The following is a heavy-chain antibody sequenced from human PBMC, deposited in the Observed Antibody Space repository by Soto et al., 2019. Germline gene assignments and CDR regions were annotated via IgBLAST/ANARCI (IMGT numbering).Heavy chain of an antibody. Sequence: QITLKESGPTLVNPTQTLTLTCSFSGFSLSTSRVGVAWIRQPPGKALEWLAIIYWDDDRRYSPSLKTRLAITKDTSKNQVVLTMTNLDPGDTATYYCAHIMITWGGVSALDAFDMWPRDNGHRLF. D-gene: IGHD3-16*01. J-gene: IGHJ3*02. CDR3: AHIMITWGGVSALDAFDM. V-gene: IGHV2-5*02. CDR2: IYWDDDR. CDR1: GFSLSTSRVG.